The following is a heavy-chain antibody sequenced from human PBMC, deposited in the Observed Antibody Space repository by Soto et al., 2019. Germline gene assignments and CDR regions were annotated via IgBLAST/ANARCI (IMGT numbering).Heavy chain of an antibody. V-gene: IGHV3-64*01. Sequence: EVQLVESGGGLVQPGGSLRLSCAASGFTFSTYSIHWVRQAPGKGLDFVSAISSNGGYTYYANSVKGRFTISRDNSKNTLYLQMDRLRAEDMAVYYCASQSHYSSGYAYIYWGQGTLVTVSS. D-gene: IGHD3-22*01. CDR3: ASQSHYSSGYAYIY. CDR1: GFTFSTYS. J-gene: IGHJ4*02. CDR2: ISSNGGYT.